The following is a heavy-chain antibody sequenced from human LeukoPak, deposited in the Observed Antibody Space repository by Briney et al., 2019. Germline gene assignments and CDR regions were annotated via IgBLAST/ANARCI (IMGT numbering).Heavy chain of an antibody. D-gene: IGHD2-21*02. V-gene: IGHV4-31*03. J-gene: IGHJ5*02. Sequence: PSQTLSLTCTVSGGPISSGGYYWSWIRQHPGTGLEWIGYIYYSGSTYYNPSLKSRVTISVDTSKNQFSLKLSSVTAADTAVYYCARGVVVTYNWFDPWGQGTLVTVSS. CDR1: GGPISSGGYY. CDR2: IYYSGST. CDR3: ARGVVVTYNWFDP.